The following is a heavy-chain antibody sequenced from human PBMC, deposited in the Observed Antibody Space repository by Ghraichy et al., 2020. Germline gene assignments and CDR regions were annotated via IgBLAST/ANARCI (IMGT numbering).Heavy chain of an antibody. D-gene: IGHD4-17*01. V-gene: IGHV3-23*01. CDR3: PLIDYGDDDWFDP. CDR2: ISGSGGST. CDR1: GFTFSSYA. Sequence: GGSLRLSCAASGFTFSSYAMSWVRQAPGKGLEWVSAISGSGGSTYYADSVKGRFTISRDNSKNTLYLQMNSLRAEDTAVYYCPLIDYGDDDWFDPWGQGTLVTVSS. J-gene: IGHJ5*02.